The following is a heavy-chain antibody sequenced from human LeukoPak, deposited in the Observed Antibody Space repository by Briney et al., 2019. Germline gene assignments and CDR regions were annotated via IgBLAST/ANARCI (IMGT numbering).Heavy chain of an antibody. D-gene: IGHD3-22*01. CDR3: ASYDSSGYYSGNWFDP. CDR1: GGSVSSTSYY. CDR2: IYYTGNT. J-gene: IGHJ5*02. Sequence: SETLSLTCTVSGGSVSSTSYYWVWIRQAPGKGLEWIGTIYYTGNTFYNPSLKSRVTISVDKSKNQFSLKLSSVTAADTAVYYCASYDSSGYYSGNWFDPWGQGTLVTVSS. V-gene: IGHV4-39*07.